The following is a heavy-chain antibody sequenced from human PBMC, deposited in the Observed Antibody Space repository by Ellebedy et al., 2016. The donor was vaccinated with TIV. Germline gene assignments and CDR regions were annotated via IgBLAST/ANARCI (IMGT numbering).Heavy chain of an antibody. V-gene: IGHV4-59*08. Sequence: SETLSLTCTVSGGSISSYFWSWIRQPPGKGLEWIGYIYYRGSTNYNPSLKSRVTISVDTSKNQFSLKLSSVTAADTAVYYCARHFHDSSGYSDDAFDIWGQGTMVTVSS. CDR2: IYYRGST. J-gene: IGHJ3*02. CDR3: ARHFHDSSGYSDDAFDI. D-gene: IGHD3-22*01. CDR1: GGSISSYF.